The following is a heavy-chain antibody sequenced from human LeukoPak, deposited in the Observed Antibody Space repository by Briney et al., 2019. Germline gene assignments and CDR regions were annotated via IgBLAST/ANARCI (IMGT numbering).Heavy chain of an antibody. J-gene: IGHJ4*02. CDR2: ISNRTTYI. CDR3: ARWVCSSTSCYYFDY. CDR1: GFTFSSYT. V-gene: IGHV3-21*01. D-gene: IGHD2-2*01. Sequence: GGSLRLSCAASGFTFSSYTMTWVRQAPGKGLEWVSSISNRTTYIYYADSVKGRFTISRDNVQNSLFLQMNSLRAEDTAVYYCARWVCSSTSCYYFDYWGQGTLVIVSS.